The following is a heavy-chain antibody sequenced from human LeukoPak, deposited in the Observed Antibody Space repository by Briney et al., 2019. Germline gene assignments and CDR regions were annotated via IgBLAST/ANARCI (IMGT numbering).Heavy chain of an antibody. CDR1: GYTFTSYD. V-gene: IGHV1-8*03. Sequence: GASVKVSCKASGYTFTSYDINWVRQATGQGLEWMGWMNPNSGNTGYAQKFQGRVTITRNTSISTAYMELSSLRSEDTAVYYCAGSRSVFVWYYFDYWGQGTLVTVSS. CDR3: AGSRSVFVWYYFDY. J-gene: IGHJ4*02. CDR2: MNPNSGNT. D-gene: IGHD3-16*01.